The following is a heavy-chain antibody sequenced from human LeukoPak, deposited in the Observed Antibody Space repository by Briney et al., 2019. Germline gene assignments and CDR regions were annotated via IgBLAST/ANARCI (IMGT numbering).Heavy chain of an antibody. J-gene: IGHJ5*02. CDR1: GFTFSSYA. V-gene: IGHV3-23*01. D-gene: IGHD6-13*01. Sequence: PGGSLRLSCAASGFTFSSYAMSWVRQAPGKGLEWVSAISGSGGSTYYADSVKGRFTISRDNSKNTLYLQMNSLRAEDTAVYYCAKDPNFIAAAYNWFDPWGQGTLVTVSS. CDR3: AKDPNFIAAAYNWFDP. CDR2: ISGSGGST.